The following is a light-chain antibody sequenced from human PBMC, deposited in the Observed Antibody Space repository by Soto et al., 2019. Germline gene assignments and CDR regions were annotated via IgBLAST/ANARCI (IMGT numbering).Light chain of an antibody. CDR1: SGFSNYD. CDR3: GADHASGSNFVV. V-gene: IGLV9-49*01. J-gene: IGLJ2*01. CDR2: VGTGGIVR. Sequence: QAVVTQPPSASASLGDSVTLTCTLSSGFSNYDVEWYQQRPGKGPRFVMRVGTGGIVRSKGDGIPDRFSVSGSGLNRYLTLENIQEEDESDYHCGADHASGSNFVVFGGGTKLTVL.